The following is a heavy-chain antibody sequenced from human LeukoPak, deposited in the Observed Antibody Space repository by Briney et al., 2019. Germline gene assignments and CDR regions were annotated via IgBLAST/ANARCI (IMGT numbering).Heavy chain of an antibody. D-gene: IGHD3-3*01. CDR3: AKVRSLYDFWSGYSSGFDY. CDR2: ISGSGGST. Sequence: GGSLRLSCAASGFTFSSYSMNWVRQAPGKGLEWVSAISGSGGSTYYADSVKGRFTISRDNSKNTLYLQVNSLRAEDTAVYYCAKVRSLYDFWSGYSSGFDYWGQGTLVTVSS. V-gene: IGHV3-23*01. J-gene: IGHJ4*02. CDR1: GFTFSSYS.